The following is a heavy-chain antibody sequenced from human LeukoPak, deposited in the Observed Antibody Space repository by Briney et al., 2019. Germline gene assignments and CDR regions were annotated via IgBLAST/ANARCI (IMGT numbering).Heavy chain of an antibody. CDR3: ARINPLARAFDI. D-gene: IGHD1-14*01. V-gene: IGHV4-34*01. CDR2: INHSGST. J-gene: IGHJ3*02. CDR1: GGSFSSYY. Sequence: SETLSLTCAVYGGSFSSYYWSWIRQPPGKGLEWIGEINHSGSTNYNPSLKSRVTISVDTSKNQFSLKLSSVTAADTAVYYCARINPLARAFDIWGQGTMVTVSS.